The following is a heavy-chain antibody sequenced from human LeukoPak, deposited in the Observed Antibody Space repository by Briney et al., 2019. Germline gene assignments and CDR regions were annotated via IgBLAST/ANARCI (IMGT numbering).Heavy chain of an antibody. V-gene: IGHV4-38-2*01. J-gene: IGHJ4*02. CDR2: IYYSGTT. CDR1: GFTFSSYA. D-gene: IGHD3-10*01. CDR3: ASQGNYYGSGSYYGYAYYFDY. Sequence: GSLRLSCAASGFTFSSYAMSWIRQPPGKGLEWIGSIYYSGTTYYNPSLKIRVTISVDTSKNQFSLKLSSVTAADTAVYYCASQGNYYGSGSYYGYAYYFDYWGQGTLVTVSS.